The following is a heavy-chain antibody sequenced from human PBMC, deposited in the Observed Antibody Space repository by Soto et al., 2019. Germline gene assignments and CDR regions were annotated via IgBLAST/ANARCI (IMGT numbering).Heavy chain of an antibody. Sequence: QVQLQESGPGLVKPSQTLSLTCTVSGGSISSGDYYWSWIRQPPGKGLEWIGYTYYNPSLKSRVTISVDTSKIQSSLKLSSVTAADTAVYYCARAQGAGFLVSWGQGTLVTVSS. CDR2: T. CDR3: ARAQGAGFLVS. CDR1: GGSISSGDYY. J-gene: IGHJ4*02. D-gene: IGHD3-10*01. V-gene: IGHV4-30-4*01.